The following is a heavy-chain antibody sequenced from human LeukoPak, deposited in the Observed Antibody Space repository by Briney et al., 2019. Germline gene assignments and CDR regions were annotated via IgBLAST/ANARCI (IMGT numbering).Heavy chain of an antibody. Sequence: SETLSLTCTVSGGSISSYYWSWIRQPPGKGLEWIGFIYDSGSTNYNPSLKSRVTISVDTSKNQFSLKLRSVTAEDTAVYYCAKGEAVAGRFDYWGQGTLVTVSS. J-gene: IGHJ4*02. CDR2: IYDSGST. CDR3: AKGEAVAGRFDY. CDR1: GGSISSYY. D-gene: IGHD6-19*01. V-gene: IGHV4-59*01.